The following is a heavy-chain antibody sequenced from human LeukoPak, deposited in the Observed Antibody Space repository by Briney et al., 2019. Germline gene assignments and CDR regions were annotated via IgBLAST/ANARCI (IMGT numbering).Heavy chain of an antibody. CDR3: AKGNYGSGSLYIGDAFDI. Sequence: GGSLRLSCAASEITVSYNDMSWVGRSPGKGLRWFSSIYLGGVTYYTDSVRGRFYISTYNSDNTLYLQMNSRRAEDTALYFCAKGNYGSGSLYIGDAFDIWGQGTMVTVSS. V-gene: IGHV3-53*01. D-gene: IGHD3-10*01. CDR2: IYLGGVT. J-gene: IGHJ3*02. CDR1: EITVSYND.